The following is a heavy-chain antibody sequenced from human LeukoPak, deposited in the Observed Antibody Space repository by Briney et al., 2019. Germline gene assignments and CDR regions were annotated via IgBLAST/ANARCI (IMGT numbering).Heavy chain of an antibody. D-gene: IGHD1-26*01. CDR1: GGSISSYY. V-gene: IGHV4-59*08. CDR2: IYYSGST. Sequence: PSETLSLTCTVSGGSISSYYWSWIRQPPGKGLEWIGYIYYSGSTNYNPSLKSRVTISVDTSKNQFSLKLSSVTAADTAVYYCARHVESGSYGPYFDYWGQGTLVTVSS. CDR3: ARHVESGSYGPYFDY. J-gene: IGHJ4*02.